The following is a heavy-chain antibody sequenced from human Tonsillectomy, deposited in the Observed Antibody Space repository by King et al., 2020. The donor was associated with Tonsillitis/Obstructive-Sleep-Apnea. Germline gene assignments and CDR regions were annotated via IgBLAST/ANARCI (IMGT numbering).Heavy chain of an antibody. V-gene: IGHV3-9*01. CDR2: ISWNSGTI. CDR3: VKXGWSSXXLYFXYMDV. J-gene: IGHJ6*03. CDR1: GFIFDDYA. Sequence: VQLVESGGGLVQPGRSLRLSCAXSGFIFDDYAMHWVRQAPGKGLEWVSGISWNSGTIVYADXVKGRFTISRDNAKSSLYVQMNSLRTDDTALYYCVKXGWSSXXLYFXYMDVWGKGXTVTVSS. D-gene: IGHD2-15*01.